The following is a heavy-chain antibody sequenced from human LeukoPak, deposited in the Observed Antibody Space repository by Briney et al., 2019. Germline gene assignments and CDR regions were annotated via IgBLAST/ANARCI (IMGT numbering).Heavy chain of an antibody. V-gene: IGHV1-69*06. CDR3: AGGRTDIVVVPATLRNYYFDY. Sequence: GASVKVSCKASGGTFSSYAISWVRQAPGQGLEWTGGIMPMFGKANYAQKFQGRVTTTADKATSTAYMELSSLRSEDTAVYYCAGGRTDIVVVPATLRNYYFDYWGQGTLVTVSS. J-gene: IGHJ4*02. D-gene: IGHD2-2*01. CDR2: IMPMFGKA. CDR1: GGTFSSYA.